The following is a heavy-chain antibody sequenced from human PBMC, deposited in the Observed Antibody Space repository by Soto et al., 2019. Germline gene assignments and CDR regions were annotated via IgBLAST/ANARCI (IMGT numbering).Heavy chain of an antibody. D-gene: IGHD2-21*02. Sequence: QVQLVQSGAEVKKPGASVKVSCKASGYTFTSYAMHWVRQAPGQRLEWMGWINAGNGNTKYSQKFQGRVTITRDTSASTAYMELSSLRSEDTAVYYCARSIVELTAADYWGQGTLVTVSS. CDR3: ARSIVELTAADY. J-gene: IGHJ4*02. CDR1: GYTFTSYA. CDR2: INAGNGNT. V-gene: IGHV1-3*01.